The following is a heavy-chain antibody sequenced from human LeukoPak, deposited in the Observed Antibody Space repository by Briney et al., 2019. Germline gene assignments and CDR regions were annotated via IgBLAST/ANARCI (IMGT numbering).Heavy chain of an antibody. V-gene: IGHV4-59*08. Sequence: SETLSLTCTVSGGSISSYYWSWIRQPPGKGLEWIGYIYYSGSTNYNPSLKSRVTISVDTSKNQFSLKLSSVTAADTAVYYCARAYYYDSSGYYHEFDYWGQGTLVTVSS. CDR2: IYYSGST. CDR3: ARAYYYDSSGYYHEFDY. D-gene: IGHD3-22*01. CDR1: GGSISSYY. J-gene: IGHJ4*02.